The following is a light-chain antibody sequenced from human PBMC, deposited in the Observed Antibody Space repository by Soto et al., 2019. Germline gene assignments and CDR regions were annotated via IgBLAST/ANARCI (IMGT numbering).Light chain of an antibody. V-gene: IGKV1-33*01. Sequence: DIQMTQSPSSLSASVGDRVTITCQASQSISKDVNWYQQKPGKAPKLLMYEASNLDTGVPSRFSGSGSQTYFTFTISSLQPEDIATYYCQQYYYLPYTFGQGTKLQI. CDR2: EAS. CDR1: QSISKD. CDR3: QQYYYLPYT. J-gene: IGKJ2*01.